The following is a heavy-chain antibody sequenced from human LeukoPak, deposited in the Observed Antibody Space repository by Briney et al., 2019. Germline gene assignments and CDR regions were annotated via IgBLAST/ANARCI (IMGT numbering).Heavy chain of an antibody. CDR3: AKETGYYYGMDV. V-gene: IGHV3-23*01. CDR2: ISGSGGST. J-gene: IGHJ6*02. D-gene: IGHD3-10*01. Sequence: ETLSLTCTVSGGSISSYYWSWIRQPPGKGLEWVSAISGSGGSTYYADSVKGRFTISRDNSKNTLYLQMNSLRAEDTAVYYCAKETGYYYGMDVWGQGTTVTVSS. CDR1: GGSISSYY.